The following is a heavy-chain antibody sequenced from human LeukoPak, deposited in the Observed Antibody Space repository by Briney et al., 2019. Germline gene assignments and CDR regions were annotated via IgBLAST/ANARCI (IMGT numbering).Heavy chain of an antibody. D-gene: IGHD3-22*01. Sequence: ASVKVSCKTSGYTFTGYYMHWVRQAPGQGLEWMGWINPNSGGTNYAQKFQGRVTMTRDTSISTAYMELSRLRSDDTAVYYCVRSLGGIGIVVVITLDYWGQGTLVTVSS. J-gene: IGHJ4*02. CDR3: VRSLGGIGIVVVITLDY. V-gene: IGHV1-2*02. CDR2: INPNSGGT. CDR1: GYTFTGYY.